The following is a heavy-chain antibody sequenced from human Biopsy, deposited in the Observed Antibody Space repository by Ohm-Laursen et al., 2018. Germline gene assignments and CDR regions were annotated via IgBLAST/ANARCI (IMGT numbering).Heavy chain of an antibody. CDR1: GFSLTNGGLS. D-gene: IGHD1-26*01. CDR2: IYGDDNK. Sequence: TQTLPLTCSFSGFSLTNGGLSVGWIRQSPVRALEWLGLIYGDDNKRYSPSLKSRLLITKDTSKNQVVLTLTNVDPVDTGTYYCAHRQKWTFDFWGQGTLVTVSS. V-gene: IGHV2-5*02. J-gene: IGHJ4*02. CDR3: AHRQKWTFDF.